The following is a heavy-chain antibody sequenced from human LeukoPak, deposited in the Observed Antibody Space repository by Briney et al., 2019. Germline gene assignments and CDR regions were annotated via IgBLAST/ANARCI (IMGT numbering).Heavy chain of an antibody. CDR3: ARGSFPYYYYYMDV. CDR2: MNPNSGNT. V-gene: IGHV1-8*03. D-gene: IGHD2/OR15-2a*01. CDR1: GYTFTSYD. J-gene: IGHJ6*03. Sequence: ASVKVSCKAAGYTFTSYDINRVRQATGQGLEWMGWMNPNSGNTGYAQKFQGRVTITRNTSISTAYMELSSLRSEDTAVYYCARGSFPYYYYYMDVWGKGTTVTVSS.